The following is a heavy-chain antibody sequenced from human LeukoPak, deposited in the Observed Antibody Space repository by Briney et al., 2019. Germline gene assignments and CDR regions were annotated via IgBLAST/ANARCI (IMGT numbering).Heavy chain of an antibody. J-gene: IGHJ4*02. D-gene: IGHD1-26*01. CDR3: ARRVGATPFDL. V-gene: IGHV1-46*04. Sequence: GASVKVSCKASGYTFIHHYLHWVRQAPGQGLEWMGIINPFDGFTSYAQKLQGRVTMTSDTSTSTVYMEPRSLKSEDTAVYYCARRVGATPFDLWGQGTLVTVSS. CDR2: INPFDGFT. CDR1: GYTFIHHY.